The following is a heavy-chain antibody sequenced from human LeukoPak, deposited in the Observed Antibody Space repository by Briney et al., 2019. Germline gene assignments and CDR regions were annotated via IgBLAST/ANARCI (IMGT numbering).Heavy chain of an antibody. Sequence: PGGSLRLSCAASGXTFSSYSMNWVRQAPGKGLEWVSSISSSSSYIYYADSVKGRFTISRDNAKNSLYLQMNSLRAEDTAVYYCAREAGSGPDYWGQGTLVTVSS. CDR2: ISSSSSYI. V-gene: IGHV3-21*01. CDR3: AREAGSGPDY. CDR1: GXTFSSYS. J-gene: IGHJ4*02. D-gene: IGHD3-10*01.